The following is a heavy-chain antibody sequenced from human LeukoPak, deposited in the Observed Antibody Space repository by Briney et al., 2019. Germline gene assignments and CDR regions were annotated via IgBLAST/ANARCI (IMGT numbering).Heavy chain of an antibody. CDR3: ARVSHPLYDSSDFDY. J-gene: IGHJ4*02. D-gene: IGHD3-22*01. CDR2: IYYSGST. Sequence: PSETLSRTCTVSGGSISSSSYYWGWIRQPPGKGLEWIGSIYYSGSTYYNPSLKSRVTISVDTSKNQFSLKLSSVTAADTAVYYCARVSHPLYDSSDFDYWGQGTLVTVSS. V-gene: IGHV4-39*01. CDR1: GGSISSSSYY.